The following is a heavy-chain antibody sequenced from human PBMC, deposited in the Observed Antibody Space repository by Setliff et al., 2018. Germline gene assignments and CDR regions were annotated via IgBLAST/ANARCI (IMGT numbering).Heavy chain of an antibody. V-gene: IGHV1-18*01. J-gene: IGHJ4*02. CDR2: VSDNNGNT. CDR1: GYRFSTYG. CDR3: ARDRKSSPEHYYFDY. Sequence: ASVKVSCKASGYRFSTYGISWVRQAPGQGLEWMAWVSDNNGNTNYAKSFQGGVTMNTDTSTSTAYMELGSLTSDDTAVYYCARDRKSSPEHYYFDYWGQGTLVTVSS.